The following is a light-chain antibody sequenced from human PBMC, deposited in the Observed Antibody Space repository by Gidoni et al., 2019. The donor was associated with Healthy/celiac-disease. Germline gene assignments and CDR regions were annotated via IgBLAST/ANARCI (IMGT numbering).Light chain of an antibody. J-gene: IGKJ4*01. CDR1: QSVSSN. V-gene: IGKV3-15*01. CDR2: GAS. Sequence: VMTQSPAPLSVSPGERATLSCRASQSVSSNLAGYQQKPGQAPRLLIYGASTRATGIPARFIGSGSGTEFTPTISSLQSEDFAVYYCHQYNNWPPLTFGGGTKVEIK. CDR3: HQYNNWPPLT.